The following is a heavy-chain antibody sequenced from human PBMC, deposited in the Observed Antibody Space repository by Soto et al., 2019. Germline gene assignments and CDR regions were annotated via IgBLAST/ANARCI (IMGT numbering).Heavy chain of an antibody. D-gene: IGHD6-19*01. Sequence: VQLVESGGGVVQPGRSLRLSCAASGFTFSDYAMHWVRQAPGKGLEWVAVVSHDGRTTHYADSVKGRFTISRDSSKNKVSLEMTSLRAADTAVYYCAKGGRQWLGTSYFKYWGQGALVTVSS. CDR3: AKGGRQWLGTSYFKY. V-gene: IGHV3-30*18. CDR2: VSHDGRTT. CDR1: GFTFSDYA. J-gene: IGHJ4*02.